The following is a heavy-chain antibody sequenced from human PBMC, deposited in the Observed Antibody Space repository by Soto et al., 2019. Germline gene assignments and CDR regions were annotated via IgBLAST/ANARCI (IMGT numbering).Heavy chain of an antibody. CDR1: GFIVSRNY. V-gene: IGHV3-66*01. Sequence: EVHLLESGGGLVQPGGSLRLSCTGSGFIVSRNYMTWFRQAPGKGLEWVSVIYAGGSTYYADSVKRRFMVSRDISPNTLFLPMDHLRAEDTAVYYCARGLHSKSLYLSLAAYWGQGIMVTVSS. D-gene: IGHD3-16*02. CDR3: ARGLHSKSLYLSLAAY. J-gene: IGHJ4*02. CDR2: IYAGGST.